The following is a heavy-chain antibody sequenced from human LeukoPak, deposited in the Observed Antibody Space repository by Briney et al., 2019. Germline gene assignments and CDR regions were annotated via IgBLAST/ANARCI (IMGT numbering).Heavy chain of an antibody. CDR2: INPNSGGT. CDR3: ARLVSDYDSHIDY. D-gene: IGHD3-3*01. J-gene: IGHJ4*02. Sequence: GASVKVSCKASGYTFTGYYMHWVRQAPGQGLEWMGWINPNSGGTNYALKFQGRVTMTRDTSISTAYMELSRLRSDDTAVYYCARLVSDYDSHIDYWGQGTLVTVSS. V-gene: IGHV1-2*02. CDR1: GYTFTGYY.